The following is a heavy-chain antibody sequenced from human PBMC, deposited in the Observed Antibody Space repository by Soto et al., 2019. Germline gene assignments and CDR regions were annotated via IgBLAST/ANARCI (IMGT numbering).Heavy chain of an antibody. V-gene: IGHV3-30*18. J-gene: IGHJ3*02. CDR3: AKGWPGYSSSWFAFDI. Sequence: GGSLRLSCAASGFTFSYYGMHWVRQAPGKGLEWVAVISYEGSNKYYADSVKGRFTISRDNSKNTVYLHMNSLRAEDTAVYYCAKGWPGYSSSWFAFDIWGQGTMVTVSS. D-gene: IGHD6-13*01. CDR1: GFTFSYYG. CDR2: ISYEGSNK.